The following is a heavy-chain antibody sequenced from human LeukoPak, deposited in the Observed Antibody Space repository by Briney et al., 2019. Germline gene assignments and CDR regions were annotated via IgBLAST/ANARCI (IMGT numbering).Heavy chain of an antibody. V-gene: IGHV4-34*01. J-gene: IGHJ4*02. Sequence: KPSETLSLTCAVYGGSFSGYYWSWIRQTPGKGLEWIGEINHSGSTNYNPSLKSRVTISVDTSKNQFSLKLSSVTAADTALYYCTRENRPFCPFAFWGQGVMVTVSS. D-gene: IGHD2/OR15-2a*01. CDR1: GGSFSGYY. CDR2: INHSGST. CDR3: TRENRPFCPFAF.